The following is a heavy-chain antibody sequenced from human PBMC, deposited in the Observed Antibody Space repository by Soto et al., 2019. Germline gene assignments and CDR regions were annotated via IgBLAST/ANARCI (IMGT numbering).Heavy chain of an antibody. CDR2: IYYSGST. V-gene: IGHV4-59*01. CDR3: ARGRAEDYDFLTGYYTYYFDY. Sequence: SETLSLTCTVSGGSISSYYWNWIRQPPGKGLEWIGYIYYSGSTNYNPSLKSRVTVSLDTSKNQFSLRLTSVTAADTAVYYCARGRAEDYDFLTGYYTYYFDYWGQGTLVTVS. D-gene: IGHD3-9*01. CDR1: GGSISSYY. J-gene: IGHJ4*02.